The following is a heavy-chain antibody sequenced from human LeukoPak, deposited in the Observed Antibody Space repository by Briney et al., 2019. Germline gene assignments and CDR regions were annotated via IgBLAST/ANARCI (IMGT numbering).Heavy chain of an antibody. D-gene: IGHD2-2*01. J-gene: IGHJ4*02. Sequence: GGSLRLSCAASGFTFSSHALSWVRQAPGKGLEWVSSLSGSGYNTYYADSVKGRFTISRDNSKNTVYLQMNSLRAEDTAVYYCAKGPYCTRYFDYWGQGTLVTVSS. CDR1: GFTFSSHA. V-gene: IGHV3-23*01. CDR2: LSGSGYNT. CDR3: AKGPYCTRYFDY.